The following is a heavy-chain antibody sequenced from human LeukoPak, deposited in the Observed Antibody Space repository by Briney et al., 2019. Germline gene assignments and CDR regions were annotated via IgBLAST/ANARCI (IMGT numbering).Heavy chain of an antibody. V-gene: IGHV1-69*04. Sequence: GASVKVSCKASGYTFTGYYMHWVRQAPGQGLEWMGRIIPILGIANYAQKFQGRVTITADKSTSTAYMELSSLRSEDTAVYYCARDPARIAEPRFDPWGQGTLVTVSS. CDR3: ARDPARIAEPRFDP. D-gene: IGHD6-13*01. CDR1: GYTFTGYY. J-gene: IGHJ5*02. CDR2: IIPILGIA.